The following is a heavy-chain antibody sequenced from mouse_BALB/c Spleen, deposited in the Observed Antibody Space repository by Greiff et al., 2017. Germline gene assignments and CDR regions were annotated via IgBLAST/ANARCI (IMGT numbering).Heavy chain of an antibody. J-gene: IGHJ3*01. V-gene: IGHV2-2*02. CDR2: IWSGGST. D-gene: IGHD2-2*01. CDR3: ARKGGYGYEAWFAY. CDR1: GFSLTSYG. Sequence: VQLQQSGPGLVQPSQSLSITCTVSGFSLTSYGVHWVRQSPGKGLEWLGVIWSGGSTDYNAAFISRLSISKDNSKSQVFFKMNSLQANDTAIYYCARKGGYGYEAWFAYWGQGTLVTVSA.